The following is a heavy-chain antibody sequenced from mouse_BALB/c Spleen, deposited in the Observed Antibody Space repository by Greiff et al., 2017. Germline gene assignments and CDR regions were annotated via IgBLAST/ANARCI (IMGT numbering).Heavy chain of an antibody. CDR3: ATYGNYDY. Sequence: VQVVESGAELARPGASVKMSCKASGYTFTSYTMHWVKQRPGQGLEWIGYINPSSGYTNYNQKFKDKATLTADKSSSTAYMQLSSLTSEDSAVYYCATYGNYDYWGQGTTLTVSS. V-gene: IGHV1-4*01. J-gene: IGHJ2*01. CDR2: INPSSGYT. D-gene: IGHD2-1*01. CDR1: GYTFTSYT.